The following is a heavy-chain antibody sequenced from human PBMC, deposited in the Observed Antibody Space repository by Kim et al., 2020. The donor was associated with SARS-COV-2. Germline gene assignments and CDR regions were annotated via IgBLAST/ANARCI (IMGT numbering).Heavy chain of an antibody. D-gene: IGHD6-6*01. Sequence: ATANAEAVKGTFTIARDDSNNTAYLQMNRMKTEDTAVYYCTRKYSSWFDPWGQGTLVTVSS. CDR3: TRKYSSWFDP. CDR2: AT. V-gene: IGHV3-73*01. J-gene: IGHJ5*02.